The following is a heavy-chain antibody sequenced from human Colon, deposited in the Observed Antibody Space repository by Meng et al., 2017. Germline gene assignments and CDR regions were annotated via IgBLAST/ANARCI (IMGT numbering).Heavy chain of an antibody. V-gene: IGHV3-30*04. CDR1: GFPFSTYT. CDR2: ISYDGTYK. D-gene: IGHD6-13*01. CDR3: ARANSSTWHYFDY. J-gene: IGHJ4*02. Sequence: GESLKISCAASGFPFSTYTIHWVRQAPGKGPEWVAVISYDGTYKYSADSVRGRFTISRDNSKNTLFLQMNSLRPEDTAVYYCARANSSTWHYFDYWGQGTRVTVSS.